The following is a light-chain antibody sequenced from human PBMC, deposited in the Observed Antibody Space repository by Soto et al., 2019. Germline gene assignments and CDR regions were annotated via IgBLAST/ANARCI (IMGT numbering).Light chain of an antibody. J-gene: IGKJ2*01. CDR1: QSISNW. Sequence: DIQMTQSPSTLSASVGDRVTITCRASQSISNWLAWYQQKPGKAPKLLIYKASILESGVPSRFSGSGSGTEFPLTITSLQPDDFATYYCQQYNSYWFTFGQGNKLEIK. CDR3: QQYNSYWFT. V-gene: IGKV1-5*03. CDR2: KAS.